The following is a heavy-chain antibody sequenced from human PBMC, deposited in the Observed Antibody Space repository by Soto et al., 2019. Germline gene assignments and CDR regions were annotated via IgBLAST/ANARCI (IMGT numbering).Heavy chain of an antibody. CDR2: IIPIFGTA. CDR3: ARVVASQVKDYYDSSGYLDAFDI. J-gene: IGHJ3*02. V-gene: IGHV1-69*01. D-gene: IGHD3-22*01. Sequence: QVQLVQSGAEVKKPGSSVKVSCKASGGTFSSYAISWVRQAPGQGLEWMGGIIPIFGTANYAQKFQGRVTITADESTSTAYMELSSLRSEDTAVYYCARVVASQVKDYYDSSGYLDAFDIWGQGTMVTVSS. CDR1: GGTFSSYA.